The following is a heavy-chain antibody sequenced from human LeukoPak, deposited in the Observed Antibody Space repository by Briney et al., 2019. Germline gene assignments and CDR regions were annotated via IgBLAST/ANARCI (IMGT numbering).Heavy chain of an antibody. CDR3: ARTFGESRSGYYRDY. CDR1: GFTFSSYA. J-gene: IGHJ4*02. D-gene: IGHD3-22*01. V-gene: IGHV3-23*01. Sequence: PGGSLRLSCAASGFTFSSYAMSWVRQAPGKGLEWVSSISGSGGSTNYADSLKGRFTISRDNSKNTMYLQMNSLRAEDTAVYYCARTFGESRSGYYRDYWGQGTLVTVSS. CDR2: ISGSGGST.